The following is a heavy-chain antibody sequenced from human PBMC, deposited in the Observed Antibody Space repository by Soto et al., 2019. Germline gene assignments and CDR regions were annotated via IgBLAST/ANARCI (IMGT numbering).Heavy chain of an antibody. D-gene: IGHD6-25*01. CDR2: IYSAGNT. Sequence: GSMTRSEAGSSINAECNYMSWVRQAPGKGLEWISIIYSAGNTYYADSVKGRFTISRDNSKNTLYLQMNSLGAEDTAVSYCAAGSIGAAFLGWGQGT. CDR1: SINAECNY. CDR3: AAGSIGAAFLG. J-gene: IGHJ4*02. V-gene: IGHV3-66*01.